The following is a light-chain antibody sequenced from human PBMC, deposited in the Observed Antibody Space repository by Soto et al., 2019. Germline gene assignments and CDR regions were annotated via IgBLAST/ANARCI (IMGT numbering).Light chain of an antibody. Sequence: QSVLTQPPSVSGAPGQRVTISCTGSSSNIGAGYDVHWYQQLPGTAPKLLIYGNSNRPSGVPDRLSGSNSGTSASLAITGLQAEDEAEYYCQSYDSSLSGWVFGGGTKLAVL. J-gene: IGLJ3*02. CDR2: GNS. CDR1: SSNIGAGYD. CDR3: QSYDSSLSGWV. V-gene: IGLV1-40*01.